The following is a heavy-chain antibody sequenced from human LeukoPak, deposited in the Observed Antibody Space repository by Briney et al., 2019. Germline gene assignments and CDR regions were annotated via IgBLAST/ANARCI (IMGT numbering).Heavy chain of an antibody. J-gene: IGHJ4*02. CDR3: ARGDTIAAAGFPFDY. CDR1: GFTFSSYA. Sequence: GGSLRLSCAASGFTFSSYAMHWVRQAPGKGLEWVAVISYDGSNKYYADSVKGRFTISRDDSKNTLYLQVNSLRAEDTAVYYCARGDTIAAAGFPFDYWGQGTLVTVSS. CDR2: ISYDGSNK. D-gene: IGHD6-13*01. V-gene: IGHV3-30*04.